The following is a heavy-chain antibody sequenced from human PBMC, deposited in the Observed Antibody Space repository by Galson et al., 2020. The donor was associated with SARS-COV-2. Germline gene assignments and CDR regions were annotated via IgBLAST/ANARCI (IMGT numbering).Heavy chain of an antibody. CDR1: GVSLSTRGRG. CDR2: IDWDDDK. V-gene: IGHV2-70*01. D-gene: IGHD3-22*01. CDR3: ARTRITMIVGEDWYFDL. J-gene: IGHJ2*01. Sequence: SGPTVAKLKQNPTLTGMFSGVSLSTRGRGVSWIRQPPGKALEWLELIDWDDDKYYSTSLKTRLTISKDTSKNQVVLTMTNMDPVDTATYYCARTRITMIVGEDWYFDLGGRGTLVTVSS.